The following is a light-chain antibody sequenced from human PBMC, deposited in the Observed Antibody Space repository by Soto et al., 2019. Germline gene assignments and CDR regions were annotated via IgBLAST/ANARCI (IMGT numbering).Light chain of an antibody. CDR3: QQYNNLPPF. J-gene: IGKJ2*01. Sequence: EIVMTQSPATLSVSPGERATLSCRASQSVSSNLAWYQQKPGQAPRLLIYGASTRATGITARFSGSGSGTEFTLTISSLQSEDFAVYYCQQYNNLPPFFGQGTKLEIK. CDR1: QSVSSN. CDR2: GAS. V-gene: IGKV3-15*01.